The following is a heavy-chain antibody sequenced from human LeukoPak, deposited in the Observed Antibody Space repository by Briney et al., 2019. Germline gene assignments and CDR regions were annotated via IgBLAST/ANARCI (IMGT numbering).Heavy chain of an antibody. D-gene: IGHD1-26*01. V-gene: IGHV4-34*01. J-gene: IGHJ6*02. Sequence: SETLSLTCAVYGGSFSGYYWSWIRQPPGKGLEWIGEINHSGSTNYNPSLKSRVTISVDTSKNQFSLKLSSVTAADTAVYYCARGSRFVGSYPLYCYYGMDVWGQGTTVTVSS. CDR1: GGSFSGYY. CDR2: INHSGST. CDR3: ARGSRFVGSYPLYCYYGMDV.